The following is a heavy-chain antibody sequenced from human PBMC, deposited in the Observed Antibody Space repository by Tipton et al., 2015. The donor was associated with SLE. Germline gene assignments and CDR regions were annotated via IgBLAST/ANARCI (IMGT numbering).Heavy chain of an antibody. CDR3: AKPGGGYSYGHDAFDI. CDR2: IWYDGSNK. V-gene: IGHV3-30*18. J-gene: IGHJ3*02. CDR1: GFTFSSYG. D-gene: IGHD5-18*01. Sequence: RSLRLSCAASGFTFSSYGMHWVRQAPGKGLEWVAVIWYDGSNKYYADSVKGRFTISRDNSKNTLYLQMNSLRAEDTAMYYCAKPGGGYSYGHDAFDIWGQGTMVTVSS.